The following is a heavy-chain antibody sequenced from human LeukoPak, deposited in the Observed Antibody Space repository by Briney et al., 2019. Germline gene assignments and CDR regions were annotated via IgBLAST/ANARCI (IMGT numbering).Heavy chain of an antibody. Sequence: PSETLSLTCTVSGGSSSSHYWSWIRQPPGKGLEWVGFIYISGSTNYNPSLKSRVTISADTSKNQFSLRLSSVTAADTAVYYCAQTVWDFWSGNFDYWGQGTLVTVSS. D-gene: IGHD3-3*01. CDR2: IYISGST. CDR1: GGSSSSHY. V-gene: IGHV4-4*09. J-gene: IGHJ4*02. CDR3: AQTVWDFWSGNFDY.